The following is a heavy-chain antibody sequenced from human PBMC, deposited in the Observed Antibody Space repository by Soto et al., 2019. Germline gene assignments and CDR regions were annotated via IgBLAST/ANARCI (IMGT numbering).Heavy chain of an antibody. V-gene: IGHV3-33*06. CDR1: GFTFSSYG. J-gene: IGHJ4*02. Sequence: GGSLRLSCAASGFTFSSYGMHWVRQAPGKGLEWVAVIWYDGSNKYYADSVKGRFTISRDNSKNTLYLQMNSLRAEDTAVYYCAKGRVRYFDWLLDYWGQGTLVTVSS. D-gene: IGHD3-9*01. CDR2: IWYDGSNK. CDR3: AKGRVRYFDWLLDY.